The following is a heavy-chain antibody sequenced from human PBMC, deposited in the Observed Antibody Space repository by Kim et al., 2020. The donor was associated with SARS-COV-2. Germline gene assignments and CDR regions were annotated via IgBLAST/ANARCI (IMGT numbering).Heavy chain of an antibody. CDR1: GGSISSSSYY. V-gene: IGHV4-39*01. CDR3: ARHSPPYIAVAVGHWFDP. J-gene: IGHJ5*02. D-gene: IGHD6-19*01. Sequence: SETLSLTCTVSGGSISSSSYYWGWIRQPPGKGLEWIGSIYYSGSTYYNPSLKSRVTISVDTSKDQFSLKLSSVTAADTAVYYCARHSPPYIAVAVGHWFDPWGQGTLVTVSS. CDR2: IYYSGST.